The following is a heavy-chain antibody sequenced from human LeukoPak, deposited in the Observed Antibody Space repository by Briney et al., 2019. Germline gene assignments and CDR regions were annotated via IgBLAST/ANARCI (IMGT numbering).Heavy chain of an antibody. V-gene: IGHV4-59*01. CDR1: GGSISSYY. CDR2: IYYSGST. J-gene: IGHJ5*02. CDR3: ARGERSMVRGVIIPNWFDP. D-gene: IGHD3-10*01. Sequence: SETLSLTCTVSGGSISSYYWSWIRQPPGKGLKWIGYIYYSGSTNYNPSLKSRVTISVDTSKNQFSLKLSSVTAADTAVYYCARGERSMVRGVIIPNWFDPWGQGTLVTVSS.